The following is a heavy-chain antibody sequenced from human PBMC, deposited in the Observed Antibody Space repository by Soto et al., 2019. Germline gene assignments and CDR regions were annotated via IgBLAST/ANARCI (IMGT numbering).Heavy chain of an antibody. D-gene: IGHD3-10*01. CDR2: INHSGST. CDR3: ARGYYYGSGSYYSDV. CDR1: GGSFSDYY. V-gene: IGHV4-34*01. J-gene: IGHJ6*02. Sequence: PSETLSLTCAVYGGSFSDYYWSWIRQPPGKGLEWIGEINHSGSTNYNPSLKSRVTISVDTSRNQFSLMLNSVTAADTAVYYCARGYYYGSGSYYSDVWGQGTTVTVSS.